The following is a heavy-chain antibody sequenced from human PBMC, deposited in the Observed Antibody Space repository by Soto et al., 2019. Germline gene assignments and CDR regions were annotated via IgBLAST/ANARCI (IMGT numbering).Heavy chain of an antibody. CDR3: ASIPTRGYRYGIDY. J-gene: IGHJ4*02. Sequence: QVQLQESGPGLVKPSQTLSLTCNVSGGSISSGTSYWTWIRQHPGEGLEWIGHIYFTGTTYSNPSLRSRLTISVDTSQDQFSLKLTSVAAADAATYYCASIPTRGYRYGIDYWGLGTLFTVSS. D-gene: IGHD3-22*01. CDR1: GGSISSGTSY. CDR2: IYFTGTT. V-gene: IGHV4-31*03.